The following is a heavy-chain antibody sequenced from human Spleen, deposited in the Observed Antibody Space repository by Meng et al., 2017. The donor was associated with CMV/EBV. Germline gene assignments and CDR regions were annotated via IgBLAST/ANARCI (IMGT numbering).Heavy chain of an antibody. J-gene: IGHJ4*02. D-gene: IGHD4-11*01. V-gene: IGHV1-2*06. CDR3: ARGGDYSNYWYYFDY. CDR1: GFTFATYY. CDR2: IDPRSGGT. Sequence: SGFTFATYYIHWVRQAPGQGLEWLGRIDPRSGGTKYAQRFQDSVTMTRDTSISTAYMEVSRLRSEDTAVYYCARGGDYSNYWYYFDYWGQGTLVTVSS.